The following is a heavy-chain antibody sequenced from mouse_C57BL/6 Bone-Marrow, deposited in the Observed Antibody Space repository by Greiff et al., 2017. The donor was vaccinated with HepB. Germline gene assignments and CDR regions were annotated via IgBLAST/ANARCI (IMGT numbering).Heavy chain of an antibody. CDR1: GFTFSDYG. D-gene: IGHD2-4*01. J-gene: IGHJ3*01. CDR3: ARPMIRAWFAY. CDR2: ISSGSSTI. Sequence: EVTLMESGGGLVKPGGSLKLSCAASGFTFSDYGMHWVRQAPEKGLEWVAYISSGSSTIYYADTVKGRFTISRDNAKNTLFLQMTSLRSEDTAMYYCARPMIRAWFAYWGQGTLVTVSA. V-gene: IGHV5-17*01.